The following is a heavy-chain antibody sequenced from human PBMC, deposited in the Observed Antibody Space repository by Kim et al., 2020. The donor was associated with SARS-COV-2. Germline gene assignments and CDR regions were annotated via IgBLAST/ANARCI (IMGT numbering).Heavy chain of an antibody. Sequence: GGSLRLSCAASGFTFSNAWMSWVRQAPGKGLEWVGRIKSKTDGGTTDYAAPVKGRFTISRDDSKNTLYLQMNSLKTEDTDVYYCTTEYCSGGSCYSYYYYYGMDVWGQGTTVTVSS. CDR1: GFTFSNAW. J-gene: IGHJ6*02. CDR2: IKSKTDGGTT. CDR3: TTEYCSGGSCYSYYYYYGMDV. V-gene: IGHV3-15*01. D-gene: IGHD2-15*01.